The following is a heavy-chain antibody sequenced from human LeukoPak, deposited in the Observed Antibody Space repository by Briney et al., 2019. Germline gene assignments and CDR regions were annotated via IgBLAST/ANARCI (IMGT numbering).Heavy chain of an antibody. D-gene: IGHD3-22*01. V-gene: IGHV1-18*01. Sequence: ASVKVSCKASGYTFTSYGISWVRQAPGQGFEWMGWISAYNGNTNYAQKLQGRVTMTTDTSTSTAYMELRSLRSDDTAVYYCARVYYDSSGPGEDAFDIWGQGTMVTASS. CDR1: GYTFTSYG. J-gene: IGHJ3*02. CDR3: ARVYYDSSGPGEDAFDI. CDR2: ISAYNGNT.